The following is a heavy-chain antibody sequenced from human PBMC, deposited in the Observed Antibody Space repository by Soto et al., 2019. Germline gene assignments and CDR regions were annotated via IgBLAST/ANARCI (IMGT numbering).Heavy chain of an antibody. V-gene: IGHV2-26*01. CDR1: GLSLSSPIVG. CDR3: GRISTIARDFEY. J-gene: IGHJ4*01. D-gene: IGHD2-21*01. Sequence: SGPTLVNPTETLTLTCIVSGLSLSSPIVGVSWIRQPPGKALEWLAHIFSNDEKSYGTSLKSRLTISKDTSKSQVVLTMTNMDSLDSATYYCGRISTIARDFEYWGQGTRVSVPS. CDR2: IFSNDEK.